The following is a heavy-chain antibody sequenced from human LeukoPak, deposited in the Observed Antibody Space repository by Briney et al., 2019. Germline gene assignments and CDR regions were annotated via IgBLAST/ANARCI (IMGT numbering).Heavy chain of an antibody. CDR1: VFTFSSYA. J-gene: IGHJ4*02. D-gene: IGHD6-6*01. CDR3: AKDLSSPGYFFDY. V-gene: IGHV3-23*01. Sequence: GGSLRLSCAASVFTFSSYAMSWVRQTPGKGLEGVSGITGSGGSTYYADSVKGRFAISRDNSKSTLYLQMNSLRAEDTAVYYCAKDLSSPGYFFDYWGQGTLVSVSS. CDR2: ITGSGGST.